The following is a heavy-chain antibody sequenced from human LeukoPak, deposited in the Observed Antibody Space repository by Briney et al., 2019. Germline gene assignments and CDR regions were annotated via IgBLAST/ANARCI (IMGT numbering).Heavy chain of an antibody. CDR2: TSSTSSYK. CDR1: GFTFSSYS. CDR3: ARASSGWAVDLYYFYH. D-gene: IGHD6-19*01. V-gene: IGHV3-21*01. J-gene: IGHJ4*02. Sequence: GGSLRLSCAASGFTFSSYSMNWVRQAPGKGLEWVSSTSSTSSYKYYPDSVKGRFTISRDNSRNSLYLQMNSLRAEDTAVYYCARASSGWAVDLYYFYHWGQGTLVTVSS.